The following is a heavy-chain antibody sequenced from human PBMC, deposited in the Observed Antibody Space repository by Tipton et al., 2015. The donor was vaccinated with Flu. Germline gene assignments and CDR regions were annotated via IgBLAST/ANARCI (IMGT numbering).Heavy chain of an antibody. CDR2: ISGSGDNT. CDR1: GITLSTFA. D-gene: IGHD6-19*01. CDR3: TKVIPELVAGLDQ. Sequence: SLRLSCATSGITLSTFAMSWVRQGPGKGLEWVSVISGSGDNTDNADSVRGRFTISRDNSRDTVYLEMNRLGGDDTAMYYCTKVIPELVAGLDQWGQGNLVTVSS. V-gene: IGHV3-23*01. J-gene: IGHJ4*02.